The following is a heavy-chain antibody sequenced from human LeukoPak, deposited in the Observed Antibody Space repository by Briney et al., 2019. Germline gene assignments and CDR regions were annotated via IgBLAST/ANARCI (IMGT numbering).Heavy chain of an antibody. D-gene: IGHD2-21*01. V-gene: IGHV1-18*04. Sequence: TVNVSCKASGYTFSNYGITWVRQVPGQGLECMGWISGYNGNANYKRRFHGRVTMTIDKSTTTAYMELSSLASDDTGVYYCARQSVVLSRSPDDAFDIWGQGTRVIVSS. CDR2: ISGYNGNA. CDR1: GYTFSNYG. J-gene: IGHJ3*02. CDR3: ARQSVVLSRSPDDAFDI.